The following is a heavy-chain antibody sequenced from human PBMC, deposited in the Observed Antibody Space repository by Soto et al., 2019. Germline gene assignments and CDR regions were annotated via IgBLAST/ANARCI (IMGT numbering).Heavy chain of an antibody. CDR3: ARDGGSYSGTDS. V-gene: IGHV4-38-2*02. Sequence: SSETLSLTCAVSGYSISSGYYWGWIRQPPGKGLEWIGSVYHTVSAYYNPSLKSRVTISLDTSKNHFSLRLSSVTAADTAIYYCARDGGSYSGTDSRGQATLVPVSP. J-gene: IGHJ4*02. CDR1: GYSISSGYY. D-gene: IGHD1-26*01. CDR2: VYHTVSA.